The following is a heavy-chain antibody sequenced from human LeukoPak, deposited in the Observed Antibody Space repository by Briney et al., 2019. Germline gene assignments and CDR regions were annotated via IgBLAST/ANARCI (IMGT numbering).Heavy chain of an antibody. CDR3: AKGLGYGSGSYDGYYFDY. CDR1: GSTFSSYW. J-gene: IGHJ4*02. D-gene: IGHD3-10*01. CDR2: INSDGSGT. Sequence: PGGSLRLSCAASGSTFSSYWMHWVRQAPGKGLVWVSRINSDGSGTSYADSVKGRFTISRDNAKNTLYLQMNSLRAEDTAVYYCAKGLGYGSGSYDGYYFDYWGQGTLVTVSS. V-gene: IGHV3-74*01.